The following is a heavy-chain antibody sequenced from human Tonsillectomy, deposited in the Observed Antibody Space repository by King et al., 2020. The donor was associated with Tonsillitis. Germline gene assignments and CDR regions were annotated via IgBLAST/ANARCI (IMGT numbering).Heavy chain of an antibody. V-gene: IGHV1-69*04. CDR1: GDTFDNYA. Sequence: QLVQSGAEVKKPGSSVKVSCKASGDTFDNYAISWVRQAPGQGLEWMGRIIPSLLRADFAQTFQGRVTITADKSTSTAYMGLSSLRSEDTAVYYCARELTGTTNTAWFDPWGQGTLVTVSS. CDR3: ARELTGTTNTAWFDP. CDR2: IIPSLLRA. J-gene: IGHJ5*02. D-gene: IGHD1-14*01.